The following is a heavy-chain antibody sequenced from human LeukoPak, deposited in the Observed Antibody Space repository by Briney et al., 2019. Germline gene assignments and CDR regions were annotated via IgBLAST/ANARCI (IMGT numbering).Heavy chain of an antibody. CDR2: ISSSGSTI. J-gene: IGHJ4*02. V-gene: IGHV3-48*03. D-gene: IGHD1-26*01. Sequence: GGFLRLSCAASGFTFSSYEMKWVRQAPGKGLEWVSYISSSGSTISYADSVKGRFTISRDNAKNSLFLQMDSLRAEDTAVYYCASSGSYSDYWGQGTLVTVSS. CDR3: ASSGSYSDY. CDR1: GFTFSSYE.